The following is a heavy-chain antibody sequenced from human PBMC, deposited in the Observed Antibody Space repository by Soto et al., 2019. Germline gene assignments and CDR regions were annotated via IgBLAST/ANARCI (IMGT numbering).Heavy chain of an antibody. V-gene: IGHV3-53*01. CDR3: VSRIPSWVFDY. J-gene: IGHJ4*01. Sequence: GGSLRLSCGASGLSVSDNYMGWVRQAPGRGLEWVSVMYAGGDTHYADSVKGRFTISRDKSENTLYLQMNSLRDEDTGVYFCVSRIPSWVFDYWGLGTLVTVCS. CDR2: MYAGGDT. D-gene: IGHD2-21*01. CDR1: GLSVSDNY.